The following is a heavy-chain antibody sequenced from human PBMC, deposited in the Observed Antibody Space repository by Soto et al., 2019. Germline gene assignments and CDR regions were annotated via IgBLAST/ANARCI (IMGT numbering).Heavy chain of an antibody. Sequence: GGSLRLSCAASGFTFSSYSMNWVRQAPGKGLQWVSYISYSSNTIYYADSERGRITISRDNAKNSQYLQMNSLRAEDTAVYYCARDEDFCSGDICYSGIDHWGQGTLVTVSS. V-gene: IGHV3-48*01. CDR3: ARDEDFCSGDICYSGIDH. CDR2: ISYSSNTI. CDR1: GFTFSSYS. D-gene: IGHD2-15*01. J-gene: IGHJ4*02.